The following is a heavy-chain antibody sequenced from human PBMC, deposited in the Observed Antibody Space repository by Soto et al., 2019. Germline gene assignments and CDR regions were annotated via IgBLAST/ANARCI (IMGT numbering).Heavy chain of an antibody. D-gene: IGHD3-3*01. Sequence: ASVKVSCKASGYTFTSYDINWVRQATGQGLEWMGWMNPNSGNTGYAQKLQGRVTMTTDTSTSTAYMELRSLRSDDTAVYYCARLCPTYYDFWSGYYVFDYWGQGTLVTVSS. CDR2: MNPNSGNT. J-gene: IGHJ4*02. CDR1: GYTFTSYD. CDR3: ARLCPTYYDFWSGYYVFDY. V-gene: IGHV1-8*01.